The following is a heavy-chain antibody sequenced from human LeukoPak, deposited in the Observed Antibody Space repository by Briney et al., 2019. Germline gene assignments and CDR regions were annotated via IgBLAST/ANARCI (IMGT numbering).Heavy chain of an antibody. CDR2: ISDSGGST. Sequence: PGGSLRLSCSASGFPFSSYAVHWVRQAPGKGVEYVSAISDSGGSTYYADSVKGRFTISRDNSKNTLYLQMSSLRAEDTAVYFCVRGYSFGPYGMDVWGQGTTVTVSS. CDR3: VRGYSFGPYGMDV. V-gene: IGHV3-64D*09. CDR1: GFPFSSYA. J-gene: IGHJ6*02. D-gene: IGHD2-15*01.